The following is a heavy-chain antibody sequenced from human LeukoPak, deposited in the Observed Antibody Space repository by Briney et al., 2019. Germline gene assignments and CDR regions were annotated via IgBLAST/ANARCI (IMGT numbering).Heavy chain of an antibody. Sequence: PGRSLRLSCAASGFTFSSYGMHWVRQAPGKGLEWVAVIWYDGSNKYYADSVKGRFTISGDNSKNTLYLQMNSLRAEDTAVYYCAREDYGSGGNDYWGQGTLVTVSS. J-gene: IGHJ4*02. V-gene: IGHV3-33*01. CDR3: AREDYGSGGNDY. CDR2: IWYDGSNK. D-gene: IGHD3-10*01. CDR1: GFTFSSYG.